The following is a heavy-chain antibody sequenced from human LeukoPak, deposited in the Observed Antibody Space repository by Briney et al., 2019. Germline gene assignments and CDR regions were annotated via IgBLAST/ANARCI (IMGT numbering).Heavy chain of an antibody. Sequence: GGSLTLSCAASGFTFSRYAMHWVRQAPGKGLEWVAVISYDGSKESYADSVKGRFTVSRDNSKNTLYLQMNSPRAEDTAVYYCAREGGYCSSTTCYFDSWGQGTLVTVSS. D-gene: IGHD2-2*01. CDR3: AREGGYCSSTTCYFDS. CDR1: GFTFSRYA. J-gene: IGHJ4*02. V-gene: IGHV3-30-3*01. CDR2: ISYDGSKE.